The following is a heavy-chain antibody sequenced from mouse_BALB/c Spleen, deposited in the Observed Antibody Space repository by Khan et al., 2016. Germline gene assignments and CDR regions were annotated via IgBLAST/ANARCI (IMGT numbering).Heavy chain of an antibody. CDR1: GFDFSRYW. Sequence: EVKLLESGGGLVQPGGSLKLSCAASGFDFSRYWMSWVRQAPGKGLEWIGEINPDSSKINYTPSLKDKFILSRDNAKNTLYLQMSKVSSEDTALYDCASTFWYFDVWGAGTTVTVSA. V-gene: IGHV4-1*02. CDR3: ASTFWYFDV. CDR2: INPDSSKI. J-gene: IGHJ1*01.